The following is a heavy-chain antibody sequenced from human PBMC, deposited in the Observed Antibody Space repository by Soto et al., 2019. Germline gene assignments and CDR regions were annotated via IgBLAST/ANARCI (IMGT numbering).Heavy chain of an antibody. CDR1: GGSTSSYY. V-gene: IGHV4-59*01. CDR2: IYYSGST. CDR3: ARGSSWYIA. D-gene: IGHD6-13*01. Sequence: QVQLQESGPGLVKPSETLSLTCTVSGGSTSSYYWSWIRQPPGKGLEWIGYIYYSGSTNYNPSLKSRVTISVDTSKNQFSLKLSSVTAADTAVYYCARGSSWYIAWGQGTLVTVSS. J-gene: IGHJ5*02.